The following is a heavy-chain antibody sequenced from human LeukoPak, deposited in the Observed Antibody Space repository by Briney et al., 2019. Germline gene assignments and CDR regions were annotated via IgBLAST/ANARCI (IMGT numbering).Heavy chain of an antibody. J-gene: IGHJ3*02. V-gene: IGHV1-18*01. CDR1: GYTFSSYG. CDR3: ARDPISCSGGSCYSGAFDM. Sequence: ASVKVSCKASGYTFSSYGISWVRQAPGQGLEWMGWISAYNGNTNYAQKLQGRVTMTTDTSTSTAYTELRSLRSDDTAAYYCARDPISCSGGSCYSGAFDMWGQGTMVTVSS. D-gene: IGHD2-15*01. CDR2: ISAYNGNT.